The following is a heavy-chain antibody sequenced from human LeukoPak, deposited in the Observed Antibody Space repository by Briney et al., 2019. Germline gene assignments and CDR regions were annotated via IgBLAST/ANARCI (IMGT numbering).Heavy chain of an antibody. D-gene: IGHD2-8*01. CDR3: AKPVILIGRIFDY. V-gene: IGHV3-23*01. CDR1: GFTFSSYE. CDR2: ISGSGGST. J-gene: IGHJ4*02. Sequence: GGSLRLSCAASGFTFSSYEMNWVRQAPGKGLEWVSAISGSGGSTYYADSVKGRFTISRDNSKNTLYLQMNSLRAEDTAVYYCAKPVILIGRIFDYWGQGTLVTVSS.